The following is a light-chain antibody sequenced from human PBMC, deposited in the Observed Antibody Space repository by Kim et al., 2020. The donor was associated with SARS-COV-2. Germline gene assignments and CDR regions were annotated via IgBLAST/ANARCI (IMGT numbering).Light chain of an antibody. Sequence: GKTVTISCTRSGGSIAGNYVQWYQHRPGSSPTTVIYEDSQRPSGVPDRFSGSIDSSSNSASLTISGLKTEDEADYYCQSYDSSIRVFGGGTKLTVL. V-gene: IGLV6-57*01. CDR2: EDS. J-gene: IGLJ3*02. CDR1: GGSIAGNY. CDR3: QSYDSSIRV.